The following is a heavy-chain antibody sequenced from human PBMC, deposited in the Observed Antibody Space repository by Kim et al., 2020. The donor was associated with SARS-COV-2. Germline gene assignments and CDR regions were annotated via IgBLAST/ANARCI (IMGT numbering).Heavy chain of an antibody. V-gene: IGHV4-34*01. CDR1: GGSFSGYY. J-gene: IGHJ4*02. CDR3: ARDYSGYGSGKLDY. CDR2: INHSGST. D-gene: IGHD5-12*01. Sequence: SETLSLTCAVYGGSFSGYYWSWIRQPPGKGLEWIGEINHSGSTNYNPSLKSRVTISVDTSKNQFSLKLSSVTAADTAVYYCARDYSGYGSGKLDYWGQGTLVTVSS.